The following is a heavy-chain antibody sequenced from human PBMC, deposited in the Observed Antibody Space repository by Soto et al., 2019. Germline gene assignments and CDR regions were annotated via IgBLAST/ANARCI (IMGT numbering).Heavy chain of an antibody. Sequence: QVQLVESGGGVVQPGRSLRLSCAASGFSFTTYAMHWVRQAPGKGLEWVAVISDDGSIKYYADSVKGRFTTSRDNSKNTFSQQMNSLIGDDTAVYFCARAIDTAMTPCDYWGQGTLVTVSS. V-gene: IGHV3-30-3*01. CDR1: GFSFTTYA. J-gene: IGHJ4*02. CDR3: ARAIDTAMTPCDY. D-gene: IGHD5-18*01. CDR2: ISDDGSIK.